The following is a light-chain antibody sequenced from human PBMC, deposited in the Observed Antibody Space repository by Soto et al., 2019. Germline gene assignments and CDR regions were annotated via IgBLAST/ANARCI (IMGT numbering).Light chain of an antibody. CDR2: GAS. CDR3: QQYGTLPIT. V-gene: IGKV3-20*01. Sequence: EILLTQSPGTLSSSPGERATLSCRASQTVSSSFLAWYQPKPGQAPRLFIYGASSRATGIPDRFSGSGSGTDFTLTIGRLEPEDFAVYYCQQYGTLPITFGQGTRLEIK. J-gene: IGKJ5*01. CDR1: QTVSSSF.